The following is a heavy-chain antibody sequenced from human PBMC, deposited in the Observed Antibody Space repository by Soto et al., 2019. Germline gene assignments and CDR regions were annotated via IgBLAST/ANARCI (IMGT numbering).Heavy chain of an antibody. D-gene: IGHD2-21*02. CDR3: ASPEQYCGGDCYSWAFDI. CDR2: IIPIFGTA. Sequence: VASVKVSCKASGGTFSSYAISWVRQAPGQGLEWMGGIIPIFGTANYAQKFQGRVTITADESTSTAYMELSSLRSEDTAVYYCASPEQYCGGDCYSWAFDIWGQGTMVTVSS. J-gene: IGHJ3*02. V-gene: IGHV1-69*13. CDR1: GGTFSSYA.